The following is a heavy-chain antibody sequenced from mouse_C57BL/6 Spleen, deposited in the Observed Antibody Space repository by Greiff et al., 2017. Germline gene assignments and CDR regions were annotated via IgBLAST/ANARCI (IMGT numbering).Heavy chain of an antibody. CDR3: ARSTTVVGNFDD. J-gene: IGHJ2*01. D-gene: IGHD1-1*01. V-gene: IGHV1-54*01. Sequence: VQLVESGAELVRPGTSVKVSCKASGYAFTNYLIEWVKQRPGHGLAWIGVINPGSGGTNYNEQFQGKATLTADKSSSTAYMQRSSLTSEDSAVNFCARSTTVVGNFDDWGQGTTLTVSS. CDR2: INPGSGGT. CDR1: GYAFTNYL.